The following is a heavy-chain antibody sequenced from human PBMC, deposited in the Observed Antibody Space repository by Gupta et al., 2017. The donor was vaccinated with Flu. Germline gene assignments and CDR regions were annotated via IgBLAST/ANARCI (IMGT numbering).Heavy chain of an antibody. CDR2: ISGSGGST. D-gene: IGHD6-19*01. CDR3: AKESQWLSAFDI. J-gene: IGHJ3*02. V-gene: IGHV3-23*01. CDR1: GFTFSSYA. Sequence: EVQLLESGGGLVQPGGSLRLSCAASGFTFSSYAMSWVRQAPGKGLEWVSAISGSGGSTYYADAVKGRFTISRDNSKNTLYLQMKSLRAEDTAVYYCAKESQWLSAFDIWGQGTMVTVSS.